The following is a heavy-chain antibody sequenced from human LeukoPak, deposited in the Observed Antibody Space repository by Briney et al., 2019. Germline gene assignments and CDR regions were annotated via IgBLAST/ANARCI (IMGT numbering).Heavy chain of an antibody. Sequence: ASVKVSCKASGYTFTSNYMHWVRQAPGQGLEWMGVIAPSSGTTSYAQKFQGRVTMTRDTSTRTLYMELSSLTSEDTAVYYGARVVIYDSDAFDIWGQGTMVTVSS. CDR1: GYTFTSNY. CDR3: ARVVIYDSDAFDI. CDR2: IAPSSGTT. J-gene: IGHJ3*02. D-gene: IGHD2-21*01. V-gene: IGHV1-46*01.